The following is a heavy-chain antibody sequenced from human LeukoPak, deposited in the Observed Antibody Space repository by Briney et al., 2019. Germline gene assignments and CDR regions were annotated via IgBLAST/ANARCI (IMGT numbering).Heavy chain of an antibody. CDR3: ARDLMQLWSFDI. D-gene: IGHD5-18*01. CDR2: IYSGGST. CDR1: GFTVSSNY. Sequence: GGSLRLSCAASGFTVSSNYMSWVRQAPGKGLEWVSVIYSGGSTYYADSVKGRFTISRDNSKNTLYLQMNSLRAEDTAVYYCARDLMQLWSFDIWGQGTMVTVSS. V-gene: IGHV3-53*01. J-gene: IGHJ3*02.